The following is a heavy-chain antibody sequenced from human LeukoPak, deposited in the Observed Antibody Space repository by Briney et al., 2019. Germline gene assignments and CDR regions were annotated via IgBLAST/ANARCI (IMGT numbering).Heavy chain of an antibody. D-gene: IGHD6-6*01. Sequence: PGGSLRLSCPASGFTFSNYVMSWVRQAPGKGLEWVSAITGGSDSTYYADSVKGRFTISRDNSKNTLYLQMNGLRAEDTAVYYCAKGSAAARPYHFDYWGQGTLVTVSS. V-gene: IGHV3-23*01. CDR3: AKGSAAARPYHFDY. J-gene: IGHJ4*02. CDR2: ITGGSDST. CDR1: GFTFSNYV.